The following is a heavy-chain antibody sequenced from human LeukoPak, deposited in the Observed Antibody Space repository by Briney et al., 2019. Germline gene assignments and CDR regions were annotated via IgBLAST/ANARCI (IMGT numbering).Heavy chain of an antibody. Sequence: ASVKVSCKASGYTFTGYYMHWVRQAPGQGLEWMGWINPNSGGTNYAQKFQGRVTMTRDTSISTAYMELSRLRSDDTAVYYCARSYLYDILRFDPWGQGTLVTVSS. V-gene: IGHV1-2*02. CDR3: ARSYLYDILRFDP. CDR2: INPNSGGT. D-gene: IGHD3-9*01. J-gene: IGHJ5*02. CDR1: GYTFTGYY.